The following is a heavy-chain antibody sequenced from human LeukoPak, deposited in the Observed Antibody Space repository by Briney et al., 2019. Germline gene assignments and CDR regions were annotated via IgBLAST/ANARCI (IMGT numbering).Heavy chain of an antibody. J-gene: IGHJ3*02. Sequence: PSETLSLTCTVSGGSISSYYWSWIRQPAGKGLEWIGRIYTSGSTNYNPSLQSRVTMSVDTSKNQFSLKLSSVTAADTAVYYCARDLLIRGWLFDAFDIWGQGTMVTVSS. V-gene: IGHV4-4*07. CDR1: GGSISSYY. D-gene: IGHD3-9*01. CDR2: IYTSGST. CDR3: ARDLLIRGWLFDAFDI.